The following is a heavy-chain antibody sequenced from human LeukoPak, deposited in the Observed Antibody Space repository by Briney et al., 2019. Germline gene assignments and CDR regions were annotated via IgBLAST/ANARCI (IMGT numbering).Heavy chain of an antibody. CDR2: IYYSGST. Sequence: PSETLSLTCTVSVGSISSSGYYWGWIRQPPGKGLEWIGSIYYSGSTYYNPSLKIRVTISVDTSKNQLSLKLSSVTAADTAVYYCARHGVGSSNWYRGLDYWGQGTLVTVSS. D-gene: IGHD6-13*01. CDR1: VGSISSSGYY. J-gene: IGHJ4*02. V-gene: IGHV4-39*01. CDR3: ARHGVGSSNWYRGLDY.